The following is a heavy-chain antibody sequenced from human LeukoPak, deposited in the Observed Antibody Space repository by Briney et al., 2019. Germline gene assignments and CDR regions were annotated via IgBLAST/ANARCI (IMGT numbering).Heavy chain of an antibody. J-gene: IGHJ4*02. V-gene: IGHV4-34*01. CDR2: INHSGST. Sequence: PSETLSLTCAVYGGSFSGYYWSWIRQPPGKGLEWIGEINHSGSTNYNPSLKSRVTISVDTSKNQFSLKLSSVTAADTAVYYCARGRRYDFWSGYQLHQFDYWGQGTLVTVSS. D-gene: IGHD3-3*01. CDR1: GGSFSGYY. CDR3: ARGRRYDFWSGYQLHQFDY.